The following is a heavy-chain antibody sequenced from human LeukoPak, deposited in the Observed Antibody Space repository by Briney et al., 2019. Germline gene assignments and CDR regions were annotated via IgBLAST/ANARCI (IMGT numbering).Heavy chain of an antibody. V-gene: IGHV4-4*07. CDR1: GGSISSYY. CDR3: ARVSVAYCGGDCYLYYFDY. J-gene: IGHJ4*02. D-gene: IGHD2-21*02. CDR2: IYTSGST. Sequence: PSETLSLTCTVSGGSISSYYWSWIRQPAGKGLEWIGRIYTSGSTNYNPSLKSRVTMSVDTSKNRFSLKLSSVTAADTAVYYCARVSVAYCGGDCYLYYFDYWGQGTLVTVSS.